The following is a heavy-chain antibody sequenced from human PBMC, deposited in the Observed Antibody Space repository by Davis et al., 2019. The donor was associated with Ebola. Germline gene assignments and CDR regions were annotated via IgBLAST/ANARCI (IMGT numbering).Heavy chain of an antibody. Sequence: MPGGSLRLSCTVSGGSISSYYWSWIRQPPGKGLEWIGYIYYSGSTNYNPSLKSRVTISVDTSKNQFSLKLSSVTAADTAVYYCARILTKYHLSLDYWGQGTLVTVSS. CDR2: IYYSGST. V-gene: IGHV4-59*01. CDR1: GGSISSYY. CDR3: ARILTKYHLSLDY. J-gene: IGHJ4*02. D-gene: IGHD1-14*01.